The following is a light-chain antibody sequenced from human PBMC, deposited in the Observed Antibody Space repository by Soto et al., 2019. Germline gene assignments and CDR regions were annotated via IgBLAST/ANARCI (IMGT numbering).Light chain of an antibody. CDR3: SSYTSSTTLVV. CDR2: EVS. V-gene: IGLV2-14*01. Sequence: QSVLTQPASVSGTPGQSITISCTGSSSDVGYHNYISWYQHHPGKAPKVLIYEVSNRPSGVSDRFSGSKSRNTASLTISGLQPEDAADYYCSSYTSSTTLVVFGGGTKVTVL. CDR1: SSDVGYHNY. J-gene: IGLJ2*01.